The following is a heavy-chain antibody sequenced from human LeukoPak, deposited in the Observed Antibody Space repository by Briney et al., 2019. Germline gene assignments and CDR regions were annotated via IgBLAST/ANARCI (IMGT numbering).Heavy chain of an antibody. CDR2: ISSSSSYI. D-gene: IGHD1-26*01. J-gene: IGHJ3*02. Sequence: GGSLRLSCAASGFTFSSYSMNWVRQAPGKGLEWVSSISSSSSYIYYADSVKGRFTISRDNAKNSLYLQMNSLRAEDTAVYYCASRGSSGSDDAFDIWGQGTMVTVSS. V-gene: IGHV3-21*01. CDR3: ASRGSSGSDDAFDI. CDR1: GFTFSSYS.